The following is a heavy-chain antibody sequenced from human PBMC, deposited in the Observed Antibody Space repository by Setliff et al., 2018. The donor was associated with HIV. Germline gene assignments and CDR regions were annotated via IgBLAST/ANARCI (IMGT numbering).Heavy chain of an antibody. V-gene: IGHV3-7*01. CDR2: INQDGSEK. CDR1: GFTFSNYW. J-gene: IGHJ4*02. CDR3: ARDSGTVVGATGPGY. D-gene: IGHD1-26*01. Sequence: GGSLRLSCAASGFTFSNYWISWVRQAPGKGLEWVANINQDGSEKYYLDSVKGRFTIPRDNAKNSLYLQMNSLRADDTAVYYCARDSGTVVGATGPGYWGQGTLVTVSS.